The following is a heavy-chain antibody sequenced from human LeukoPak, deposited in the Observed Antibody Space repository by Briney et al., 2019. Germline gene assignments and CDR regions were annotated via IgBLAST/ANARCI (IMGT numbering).Heavy chain of an antibody. Sequence: ESLKISCKGSGYSLHSYWIGWVPQMPGKGLEWRGIIYPGDSDTRYSPSFQGQVTISADKSISTAYLQWSSLKASDTAMYYCARLGDTANNWFDPWGQGTLVTVSS. CDR1: GYSLHSYW. J-gene: IGHJ5*02. CDR3: ARLGDTANNWFDP. V-gene: IGHV5-51*01. CDR2: IYPGDSDT. D-gene: IGHD5-18*01.